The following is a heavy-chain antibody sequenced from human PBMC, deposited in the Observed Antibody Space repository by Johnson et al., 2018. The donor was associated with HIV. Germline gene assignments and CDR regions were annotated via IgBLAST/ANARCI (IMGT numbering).Heavy chain of an antibody. CDR2: MSHDGSHN. CDR1: GLFFRSSA. J-gene: IGHJ3*02. CDR3: AREWIGHSISWFRYAFDI. V-gene: IGHV3-30*04. D-gene: IGHD6-13*01. Sequence: QVQLVESGGGVVQPGRSLRLSCAASGLFFRSSAMHWVRPPPRQGLERVAAMSHDGSHNYYGTSVKGRFPISRDNSKNTLYLQMNSLRAEDTAVYYCAREWIGHSISWFRYAFDIWGQGTMVTVSS.